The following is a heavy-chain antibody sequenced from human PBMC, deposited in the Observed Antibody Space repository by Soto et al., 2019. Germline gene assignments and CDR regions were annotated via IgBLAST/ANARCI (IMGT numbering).Heavy chain of an antibody. J-gene: IGHJ4*02. CDR2: ISGSGGST. V-gene: IGHV3-23*01. Sequence: GGSLRLSCAASGFTFSSYAMSWVRQAPGKGLEWVSAISGSGGSTYYADSVKGRFTISRDNSKNTLYLQMNSLRAEDTAVYYCAKDSQTIHDYGDYIPPDYWGQGTLVTVSS. CDR3: AKDSQTIHDYGDYIPPDY. D-gene: IGHD4-17*01. CDR1: GFTFSSYA.